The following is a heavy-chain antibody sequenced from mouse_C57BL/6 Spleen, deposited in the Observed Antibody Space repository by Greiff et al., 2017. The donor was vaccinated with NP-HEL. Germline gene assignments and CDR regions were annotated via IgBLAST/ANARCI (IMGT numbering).Heavy chain of an antibody. V-gene: IGHV5-17*01. CDR3: ARLYDYDWYFDV. Sequence: EVQVVESGGGLVKPGGSLTLSCAASGFTFSDYGLPWFRPAPEKGLEWVAYLSSGSSTIYYADTVKGRFTISRDNAKNTLFLQMTSLRSEDTAMYYCARLYDYDWYFDVWGTRTTVTVSS. CDR1: GFTFSDYG. CDR2: LSSGSSTI. D-gene: IGHD2-4*01. J-gene: IGHJ1*03.